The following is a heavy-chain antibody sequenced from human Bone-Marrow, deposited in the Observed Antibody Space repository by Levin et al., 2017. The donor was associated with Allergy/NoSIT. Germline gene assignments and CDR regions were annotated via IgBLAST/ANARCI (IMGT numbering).Heavy chain of an antibody. CDR3: ARVKIIAAAGSYYYYGMDV. CDR2: ISSSSSYI. D-gene: IGHD6-13*01. CDR1: GFTFSSYS. Sequence: KPGGSLRLSCAASGFTFSSYSMNWVRQAPGKGLEWVSSISSSSSYIYYADSVKGRFTISRDNAKNSLYLQMNSLRAEDTAVYYCARVKIIAAAGSYYYYGMDVWGQGTTVTVSS. V-gene: IGHV3-21*01. J-gene: IGHJ6*02.